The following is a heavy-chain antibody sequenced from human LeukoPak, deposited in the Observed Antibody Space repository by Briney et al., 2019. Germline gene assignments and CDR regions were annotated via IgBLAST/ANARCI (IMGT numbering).Heavy chain of an antibody. J-gene: IGHJ4*02. Sequence: GRSLRLSCAASRFTFSSYGMHWVRQAPGKGLEWVACIAYDGSNKYYADSVKGRFTISRDNSKNTLYLQMTNLRAEDTAVYYCAKEGIAVAGTREFDYWGQGTLVTVSS. CDR1: RFTFSSYG. CDR3: AKEGIAVAGTREFDY. V-gene: IGHV3-30*18. CDR2: IAYDGSNK. D-gene: IGHD6-19*01.